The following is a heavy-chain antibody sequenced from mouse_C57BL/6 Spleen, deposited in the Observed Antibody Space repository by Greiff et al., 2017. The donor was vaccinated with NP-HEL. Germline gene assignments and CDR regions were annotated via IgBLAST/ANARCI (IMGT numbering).Heavy chain of an antibody. V-gene: IGHV1-15*01. J-gene: IGHJ1*03. CDR3: TRSRFTTVVDWYFDV. CDR1: GYTFTDYE. CDR2: IDPETGGT. Sequence: VQLQQSGAELVRPGASVTLSCKASGYTFTDYEMHWVKQTPVHGLEWIGAIDPETGGTAYNQKFKGKAILTADKSSSTAYMELRSLTSEDSAVYYGTRSRFTTVVDWYFDVWGTGTTVTVSS. D-gene: IGHD1-1*01.